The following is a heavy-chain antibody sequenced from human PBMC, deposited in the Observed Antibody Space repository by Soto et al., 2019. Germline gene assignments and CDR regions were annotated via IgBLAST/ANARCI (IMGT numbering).Heavy chain of an antibody. Sequence: QVQLVQSGAEVKQPGSSVKVSCKASGGTFSSYAIDWVRQAPGQGLEWMGGIIPIFGTTNYAQKLLGRVKLTADESTRTAYMELSTLSSEDTAVYYCARGTVTGSEYNYDDDGMDVW. D-gene: IGHD1-1*01. CDR1: GGTFSSYA. J-gene: IGHJ6*01. CDR2: IIPIFGTT. V-gene: IGHV1-69*12. CDR3: ARGTVTGSEYNYDDDGMDV.